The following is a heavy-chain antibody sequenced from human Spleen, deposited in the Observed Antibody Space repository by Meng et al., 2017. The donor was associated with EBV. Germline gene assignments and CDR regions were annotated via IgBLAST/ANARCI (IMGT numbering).Heavy chain of an antibody. J-gene: IGHJ4*02. V-gene: IGHV1-18*01. CDR1: GYIFIKLS. Sequence: QVHLVHSGAEVKKPGASVKVSCKVSGYIFIKLSMHWVRQAPGRGLEWMGWISGDNGNTKYAQKIQGRVAMTTDTSTSTAYMELRSLRSDDTAVYYCARDSPGRGGDADYWGQGTLVTVSS. CDR2: ISGDNGNT. D-gene: IGHD2-21*02. CDR3: ARDSPGRGGDADY.